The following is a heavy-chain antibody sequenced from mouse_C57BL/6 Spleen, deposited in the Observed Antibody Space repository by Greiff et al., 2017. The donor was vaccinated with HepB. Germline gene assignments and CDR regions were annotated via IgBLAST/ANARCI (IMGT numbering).Heavy chain of an antibody. CDR2: IRSKSSNYAT. D-gene: IGHD1-1*01. V-gene: IGHV10-3*01. CDR1: GFTFNTYA. Sequence: EVQGVESGGGLVQPKGSLKLSCAASGFTFNTYAMHWVRQAPGKGLEWVARIRSKSSNYATYYADSVKDRFTISRDDSQSMLYLQMNNLKTEDTAMYYCVREFITTVYFDVWGTGTTVTVSS. J-gene: IGHJ1*03. CDR3: VREFITTVYFDV.